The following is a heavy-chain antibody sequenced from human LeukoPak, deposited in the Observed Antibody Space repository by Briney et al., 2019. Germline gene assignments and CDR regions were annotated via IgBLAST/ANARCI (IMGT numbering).Heavy chain of an antibody. J-gene: IGHJ6*02. Sequence: ASVKVSCKASGYTFTSYDINWVRQATGQGLEWMGWMNPNSGNTGYAQKFQGRVTMTRNTSISTAYMELSSLRSEDTAVYYCARGLRQLVPYYYYVMDVRGQGTTVTVSS. CDR2: MNPNSGNT. V-gene: IGHV1-8*01. CDR1: GYTFTSYD. CDR3: ARGLRQLVPYYYYVMDV. D-gene: IGHD6-6*01.